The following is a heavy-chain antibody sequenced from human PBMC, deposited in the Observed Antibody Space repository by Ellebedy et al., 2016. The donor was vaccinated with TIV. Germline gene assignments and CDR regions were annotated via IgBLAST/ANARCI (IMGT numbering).Heavy chain of an antibody. Sequence: GESLKISXAASGFTFNIYGMHWVRQAPGKGLEWVAVVWYHGTNKYYTDSLKGRFTISRDSSQNTLYLQMDSLRAEDTAVYYCARGGRFGAPRYTDVWGKGTTVIVSS. CDR3: ARGGRFGAPRYTDV. CDR2: VWYHGTNK. D-gene: IGHD3-3*01. J-gene: IGHJ6*03. CDR1: GFTFNIYG. V-gene: IGHV3-33*01.